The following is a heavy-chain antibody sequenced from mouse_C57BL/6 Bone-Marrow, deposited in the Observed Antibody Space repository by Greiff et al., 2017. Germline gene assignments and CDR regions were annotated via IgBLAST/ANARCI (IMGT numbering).Heavy chain of an antibody. CDR3: ARHEEEDYCHRGFAY. CDR2: FYPGSGSI. CDR1: GYTFTEYT. J-gene: IGHJ3*01. V-gene: IGHV1-62-2*01. D-gene: IGHD1-1*02. Sequence: VQLVESGAELVKPGASVKLSCKASGYTFTEYTIHWVKQRSGQGLEWIGWFYPGSGSIKYNEKFKDKATLTADKSSSTVSMELSRLTAEDSAVYFWARHEEEDYCHRGFAYWGQGTLVTVSA.